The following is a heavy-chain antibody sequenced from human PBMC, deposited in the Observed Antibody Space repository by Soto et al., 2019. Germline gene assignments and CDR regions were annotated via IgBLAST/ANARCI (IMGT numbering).Heavy chain of an antibody. CDR2: ISSSSNYI. Sequence: PGGSLRLSCAASGFTFSNYNMNWVRQAPGKGLEWVSSISSSSNYIYYVDSVKGRFTISRDNAKNSLYLQMNSLRAEDTAVYYCARYYNALDVCGQGTTVTVYS. D-gene: IGHD3-10*01. V-gene: IGHV3-21*01. CDR1: GFTFSNYN. J-gene: IGHJ6*02. CDR3: ARYYNALDV.